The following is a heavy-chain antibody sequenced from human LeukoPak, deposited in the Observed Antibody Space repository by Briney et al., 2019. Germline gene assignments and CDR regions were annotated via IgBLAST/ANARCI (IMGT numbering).Heavy chain of an antibody. D-gene: IGHD3-22*01. Sequence: GGSLRLSCAASGFTFSSYSMNWVRQAPGKGLEWVSSISSSSSYIYYADSVKGRFTISRDNAKNSLYLQMNSLRAEDTAVYYCARDLAPDYDSSGYYHYYYYGMDVWGQGTTVTVSS. V-gene: IGHV3-21*01. CDR1: GFTFSSYS. CDR3: ARDLAPDYDSSGYYHYYYYGMDV. CDR2: ISSSSSYI. J-gene: IGHJ6*02.